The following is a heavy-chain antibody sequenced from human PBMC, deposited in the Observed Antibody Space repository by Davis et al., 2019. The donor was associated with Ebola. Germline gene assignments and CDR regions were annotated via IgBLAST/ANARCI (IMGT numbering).Heavy chain of an antibody. D-gene: IGHD6-13*01. CDR1: GGTFSSYA. V-gene: IGHV1-18*01. Sequence: ASVKVSCKASGGTFSSYAISWVRQAPGQGLEWMGWISAYNGNTNYAQKLQGRVTMTTDTSASTAYMELSSLRSEDTAVYYCARGSGIQFDYWGQGTLVTVSS. J-gene: IGHJ4*02. CDR2: ISAYNGNT. CDR3: ARGSGIQFDY.